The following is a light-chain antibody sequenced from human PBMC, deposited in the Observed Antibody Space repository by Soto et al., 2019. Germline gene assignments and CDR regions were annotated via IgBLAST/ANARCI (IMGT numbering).Light chain of an antibody. CDR2: HTS. CDR3: QRYDNWPLI. Sequence: EIVMTQSPANLSVSPGESVSLSCRASQTISANLAWYQQKPGLPPRLLIYHTSTRASGVPARFSGSGSGTDFSLTIRSLQSEDFAVYYCQRYDNWPLIFGGGTKGDI. CDR1: QTISAN. J-gene: IGKJ4*01. V-gene: IGKV3-15*01.